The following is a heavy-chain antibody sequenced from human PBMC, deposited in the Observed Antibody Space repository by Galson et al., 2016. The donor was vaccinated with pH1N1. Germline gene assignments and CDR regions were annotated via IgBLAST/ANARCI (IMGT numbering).Heavy chain of an antibody. D-gene: IGHD3-10*01. CDR2: IYWDDDK. V-gene: IGHV2-5*05. Sequence: PALVKPTQTLTLTCTFSGFSLSTSGVGVGWIRQPPGKALEWLAPIYWDDDKRYGPSLKSRLTITKDTSKNQVVLTLTNMDPVDTATYYCAHTGFGEFLEYFDYWGQGTLVAVSS. CDR1: GFSLSTSGVG. J-gene: IGHJ4*02. CDR3: AHTGFGEFLEYFDY.